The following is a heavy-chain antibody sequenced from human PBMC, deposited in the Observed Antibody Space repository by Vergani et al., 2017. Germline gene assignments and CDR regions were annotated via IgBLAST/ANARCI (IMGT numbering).Heavy chain of an antibody. Sequence: EVQLVESGGGLVQPGGSLRLSCAASGFTVSSNYMSWVRQAPGKGLEWVSVIYSGGSTYYADSVKGRFTISRDNSKNTLYLQMNSLRAEDTAVYYCARDGSGSYSFDYGGQGTLVTVSS. D-gene: IGHD3-10*01. CDR2: IYSGGST. J-gene: IGHJ4*02. CDR3: ARDGSGSYSFDY. CDR1: GFTVSSNY. V-gene: IGHV3-66*02.